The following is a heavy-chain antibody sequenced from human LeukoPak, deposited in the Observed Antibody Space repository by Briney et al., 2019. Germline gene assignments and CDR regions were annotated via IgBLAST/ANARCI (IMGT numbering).Heavy chain of an antibody. D-gene: IGHD3-10*01. V-gene: IGHV3-7*01. CDR1: GFDFSSFS. CDR2: LKEDGTEE. CDR3: ARDPPRSNYYGSGSYRVY. Sequence: GGSLRLSCAASGFDFSSFSMSWVRQAPGKGLEWVANLKEDGTEEEYLDSVKGRFTIFRDNAKNSLYLQMNSLRAEDTAVYYCARDPPRSNYYGSGSYRVYWGQGTLVTVSS. J-gene: IGHJ4*02.